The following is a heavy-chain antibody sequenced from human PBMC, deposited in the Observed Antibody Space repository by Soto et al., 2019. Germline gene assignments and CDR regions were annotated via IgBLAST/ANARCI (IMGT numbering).Heavy chain of an antibody. D-gene: IGHD6-19*01. CDR3: ARSFGWYAVDS. CDR1: GGSISSGGFF. V-gene: IGHV4-30-2*01. CDR2: IYQGGTA. Sequence: SETLSLTCSVSGGSISSGGFFWSWIRQPLGQGLEWIGNIYQGGTAYYNPSLKSRVTILLDNSKNQFSLSLSLVTAADTATYYCARSFGWYAVDSWGQGILVTVSS. J-gene: IGHJ4*02.